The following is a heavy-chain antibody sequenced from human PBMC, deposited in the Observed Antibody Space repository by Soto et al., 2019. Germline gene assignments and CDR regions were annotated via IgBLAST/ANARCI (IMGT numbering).Heavy chain of an antibody. J-gene: IGHJ4*02. V-gene: IGHV3-9*01. Sequence: EAQLVESGGGFVQPGRSLRLSCAGSGFIFDDFAIHWVRQAPGKGLEWVSGISWNSDSIGYADSVKGRFTISRDNAKNSLYLLMNSLRVEDTALYYCTKVGGLYDFWSGPLHFDLWGQGTLVTVSS. CDR1: GFIFDDFA. D-gene: IGHD3-3*01. CDR3: TKVGGLYDFWSGPLHFDL. CDR2: ISWNSDSI.